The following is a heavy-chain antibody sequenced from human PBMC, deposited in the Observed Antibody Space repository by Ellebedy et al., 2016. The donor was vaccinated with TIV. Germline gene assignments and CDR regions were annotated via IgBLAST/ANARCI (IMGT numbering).Heavy chain of an antibody. D-gene: IGHD6-13*01. Sequence: SETLSLTCAVYGGSFSGYYWSWIRQPPGKGLEWIGEINHSGSTNYNPSLKSRVTISVDTSKNQFSLKLSSVTAADTAVYYCARDLFPGYSSSWFYFDYWGQGTLVTVSS. V-gene: IGHV4-34*01. CDR2: INHSGST. CDR3: ARDLFPGYSSSWFYFDY. CDR1: GGSFSGYY. J-gene: IGHJ4*02.